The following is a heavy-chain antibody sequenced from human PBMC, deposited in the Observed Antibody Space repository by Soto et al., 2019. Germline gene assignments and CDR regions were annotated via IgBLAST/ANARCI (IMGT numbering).Heavy chain of an antibody. CDR3: VHPRSTVQIPPT. Sequence: VGSLRLSCAASGFTFSSYAMSWVRQAPGKGLEWVSAISGSGGSTYYADSVKGRFTISRDNSKNTLYLQMNSLRAEDTAVYYCVHPRSTVQIPPTWGQGTLVTVSS. J-gene: IGHJ5*02. CDR2: ISGSGGST. CDR1: GFTFSSYA. D-gene: IGHD4-17*01. V-gene: IGHV3-23*01.